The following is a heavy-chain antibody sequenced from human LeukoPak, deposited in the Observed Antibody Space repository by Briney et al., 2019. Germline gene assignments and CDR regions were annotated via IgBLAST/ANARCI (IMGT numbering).Heavy chain of an antibody. Sequence: GGSLRLSCAASGFTFSTYWMHWARQAPGKGLVWVSRIDNDGSSTTYADSVKGRFTISRDNAKNILYLQMNSLRAEDTAVYYCASPPLSNWGQGTLVTVSS. CDR3: ASPPLSN. V-gene: IGHV3-74*01. CDR1: GFTFSTYW. J-gene: IGHJ4*02. CDR2: IDNDGSST.